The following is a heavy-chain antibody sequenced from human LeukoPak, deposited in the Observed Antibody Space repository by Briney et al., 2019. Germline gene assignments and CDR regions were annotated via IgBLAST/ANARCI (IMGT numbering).Heavy chain of an antibody. Sequence: SVKVSCKASGGTFSSYALSWVRQAPGQGLEWMGGIIPIFGTANYAQKFQGRVTITTDESTSTAYMELSSLRSEDTAVYYCARRIAAAGNEYFQHWGQGTLVTVSS. CDR3: ARRIAAAGNEYFQH. CDR1: GGTFSSYA. V-gene: IGHV1-69*05. D-gene: IGHD6-13*01. CDR2: IIPIFGTA. J-gene: IGHJ1*01.